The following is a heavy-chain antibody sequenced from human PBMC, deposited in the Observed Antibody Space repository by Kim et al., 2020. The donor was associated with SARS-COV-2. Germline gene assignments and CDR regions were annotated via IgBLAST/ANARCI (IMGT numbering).Heavy chain of an antibody. J-gene: IGHJ4*02. V-gene: IGHV3-7*03. Sequence: GSLRLSCVASGFTFSTYWMTWVRQAPGKGLEWVATMNQDGREIYYVDSVKGRFTISRDNAKNSLYLQMTSLRAEDTAAYYCTRSISHWGQGTLVTVSS. CDR2: MNQDGREI. CDR3: TRSISH. CDR1: GFTFSTYW. D-gene: IGHD3-10*01.